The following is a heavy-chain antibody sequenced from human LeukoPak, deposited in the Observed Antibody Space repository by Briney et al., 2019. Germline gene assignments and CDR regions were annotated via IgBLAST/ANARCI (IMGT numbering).Heavy chain of an antibody. V-gene: IGHV3-23*01. CDR3: ARDRDYYDSSGYLGH. CDR2: ISGSGGST. J-gene: IGHJ4*02. CDR1: GFSFGDYA. Sequence: GGSLRLSYTASGFSFGDYAMSWVRHAAGRGMECVSAISGSGGSTYYADSVKGRFTISRDNSKNTLYLQMNSLRAEDTAVYYCARDRDYYDSSGYLGHWGQGTLVTVSS. D-gene: IGHD3-22*01.